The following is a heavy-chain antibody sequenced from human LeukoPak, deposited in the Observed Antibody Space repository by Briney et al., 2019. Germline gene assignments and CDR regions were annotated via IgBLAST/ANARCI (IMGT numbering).Heavy chain of an antibody. CDR3: ARDCETHCGGDPPDY. D-gene: IGHD2-21*02. J-gene: IGHJ4*02. CDR2: IKQDGSEN. CDR1: GFTFSRYW. V-gene: IGHV3-7*01. Sequence: GGSLRLSCAASGFTFSRYWMSWVRQAPGKGLEWVANIKQDGSENYYVDSVEGRFTISRDDAKNSLYLQMNSLRAEDTAVYYCARDCETHCGGDPPDYWGQGTLVTVSS.